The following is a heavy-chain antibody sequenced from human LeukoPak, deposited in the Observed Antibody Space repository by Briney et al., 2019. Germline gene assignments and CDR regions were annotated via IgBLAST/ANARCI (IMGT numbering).Heavy chain of an antibody. CDR2: LNPNSGKT. CDR1: GYTFANYD. Sequence: ASVKGSCKASGYTFANYDINWVRQATGQGLEWMGWLNPNSGKTGYEQKFQGRVTMTRDSSISTAYLDLSSLSSEDTAVYYCARVRPGPYNYFDLWGQGTLVTVSS. CDR3: ARVRPGPYNYFDL. V-gene: IGHV1-8*01. J-gene: IGHJ5*02.